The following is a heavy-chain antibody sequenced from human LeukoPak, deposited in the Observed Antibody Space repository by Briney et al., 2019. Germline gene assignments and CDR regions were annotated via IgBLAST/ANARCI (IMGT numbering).Heavy chain of an antibody. V-gene: IGHV4-34*01. CDR1: GGSFSGYY. D-gene: IGHD2-8*01. Sequence: SETLSLTCAVYGGSFSGYYWSWIRQPPGKGLEWIGEIHHSGTANYNPSLKSRVTISADTSKNQFSLNLSSVTAADTAVYYCARGPYCTDDSCYESWFGPWGQGTLVTVSS. CDR3: ARGPYCTDDSCYESWFGP. J-gene: IGHJ5*02. CDR2: IHHSGTA.